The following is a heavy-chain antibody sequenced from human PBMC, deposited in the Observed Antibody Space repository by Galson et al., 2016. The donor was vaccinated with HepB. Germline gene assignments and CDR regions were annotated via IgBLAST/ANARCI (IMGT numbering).Heavy chain of an antibody. V-gene: IGHV3-66*01. D-gene: IGHD3-3*01. CDR2: IYSGGKT. CDR1: GFSVSSNY. CDR3: TREEGGFLSGYFSCPHN. Sequence: SLRLSCAASGFSVSSNYMSWVRQAPGKGLQWVSVIYSGGKTYYADSVKGRFTLSRDNSKNTVYLQMNSLRVEETAVYFCTREEGGFLSGYFSCPHNWGQRALVTVSS. J-gene: IGHJ4*02.